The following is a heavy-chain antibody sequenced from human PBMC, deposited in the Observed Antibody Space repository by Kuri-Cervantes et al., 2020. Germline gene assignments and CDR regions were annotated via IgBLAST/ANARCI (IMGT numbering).Heavy chain of an antibody. CDR2: TYYRSKWYN. CDR3: ARVSSGWLVYYYGMDV. Sequence: SCAISGDSVSSNSAAWNWIRQSPSRGLEWLGRTYYRSKWYNDYAVSVKSRITINPDTSKNQFSLQLNSVTPEDTAVYYCARVSSGWLVYYYGMDVWGQGTTVTVSS. V-gene: IGHV6-1*01. J-gene: IGHJ6*02. CDR1: GDSVSSNSAA. D-gene: IGHD6-19*01.